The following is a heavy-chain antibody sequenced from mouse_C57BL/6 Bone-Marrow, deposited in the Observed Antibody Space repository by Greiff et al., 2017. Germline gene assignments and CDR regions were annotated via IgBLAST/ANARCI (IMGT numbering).Heavy chain of an antibody. CDR1: GYTFTSYW. CDR3: ARWNGGGTY. D-gene: IGHD3-3*01. Sequence: QVQLKQPGAELVRPGSSVKLSCKASGYTFTSYWMHWVKQRPIQGLEWIGNIDPSDSETHYNQKFKDKATLTVDKSSSTAYMQLSSLTSEDSAVYYCARWNGGGTYWGQGTTLTVSS. CDR2: IDPSDSET. V-gene: IGHV1-52*01. J-gene: IGHJ2*01.